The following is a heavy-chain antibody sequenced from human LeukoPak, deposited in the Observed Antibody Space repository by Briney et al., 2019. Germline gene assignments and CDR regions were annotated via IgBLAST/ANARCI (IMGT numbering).Heavy chain of an antibody. Sequence: GGSLRLSCAASGFTFSSYAMSRVRQAPGKGLEWVSAISSTGDRTYHADSVKGRFTISRDNSKNTLYLQMNSLRVEDTAVYYCANHFDGSASELWYFDLWGRGTLVTVSS. V-gene: IGHV3-23*01. CDR1: GFTFSSYA. CDR2: ISSTGDRT. J-gene: IGHJ2*01. D-gene: IGHD3-22*01. CDR3: ANHFDGSASELWYFDL.